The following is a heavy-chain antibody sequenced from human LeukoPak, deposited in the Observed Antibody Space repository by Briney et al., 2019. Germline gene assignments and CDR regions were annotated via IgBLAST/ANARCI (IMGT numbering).Heavy chain of an antibody. CDR2: IYYSGST. CDR3: AKQWLRNAFDI. J-gene: IGHJ3*02. D-gene: IGHD3-22*01. V-gene: IGHV4-30-4*08. CDR1: SGSISSGDFY. Sequence: PSETLSLTCTVSSGSISSGDFYWSWIRQPPGKGLEWIGYIYYSGSTYYNPSLKSRVTISVDTSKNQFSLKLSSVTAADTAVYSCAKQWLRNAFDIWGQGTMVTVSS.